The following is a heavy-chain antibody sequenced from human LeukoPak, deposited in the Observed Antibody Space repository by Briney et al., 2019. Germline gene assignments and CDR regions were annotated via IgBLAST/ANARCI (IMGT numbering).Heavy chain of an antibody. CDR1: GYTFTSHY. D-gene: IGHD3-22*01. J-gene: IGHJ5*02. CDR2: INAGGANT. Sequence: GAAVKVSCKASGYTFTSHYIHWVRQAPGQGLEWVGVINAGGANTVYAQKFQDRVTMTRDTSTSTVYMEMSSLRSEDTAIYYCARDHSMVVDGTMRVWWLDPWGQGTLLTVSS. V-gene: IGHV1-46*01. CDR3: ARDHSMVVDGTMRVWWLDP.